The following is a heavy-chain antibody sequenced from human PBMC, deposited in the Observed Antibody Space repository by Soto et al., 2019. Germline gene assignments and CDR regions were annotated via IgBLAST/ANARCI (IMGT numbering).Heavy chain of an antibody. J-gene: IGHJ6*03. CDR1: GGSFSGYY. V-gene: IGHV4-34*01. CDR2: INHSGST. Sequence: SETLSLTCAVYGGSFSGYYWSWIRQPPGKGLEWIGEINHSGSTNYNPSLKSRVTISVDTSKNQFSLKLSSVTAADTAVYYCASWVGSAYYMDVWGKGTTVTVSS. CDR3: ASWVGSAYYMDV. D-gene: IGHD2-15*01.